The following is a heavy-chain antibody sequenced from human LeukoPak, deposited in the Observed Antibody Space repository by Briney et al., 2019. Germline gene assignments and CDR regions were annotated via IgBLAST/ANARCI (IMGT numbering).Heavy chain of an antibody. CDR2: SNTDGTI. J-gene: IGHJ3*01. Sequence: GGSLRLSCAASGFSFSYYSMNWVRQAPGKGLEWISYSNTDGTISYADSVKGRFTISRDNAENSLYLQMNSLRDEDTAVYFCVRDRNYAFDFWGQGTMVTVSS. CDR3: VRDRNYAFDF. V-gene: IGHV3-48*02. CDR1: GFSFSYYS.